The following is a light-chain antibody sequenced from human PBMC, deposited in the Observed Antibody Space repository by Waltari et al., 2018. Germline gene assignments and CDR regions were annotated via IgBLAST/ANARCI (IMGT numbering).Light chain of an antibody. Sequence: EIVLTQSPATLSLSPGDRATLSCRASQSVSSYLAWYQQKPGQAPRLLIYDASNRATRIPARFSGSGSGTDFTLTISSLEPEDFAVYYCQHRGNWPYTFGQGTKVEIK. CDR2: DAS. CDR3: QHRGNWPYT. J-gene: IGKJ2*01. CDR1: QSVSSY. V-gene: IGKV3-11*01.